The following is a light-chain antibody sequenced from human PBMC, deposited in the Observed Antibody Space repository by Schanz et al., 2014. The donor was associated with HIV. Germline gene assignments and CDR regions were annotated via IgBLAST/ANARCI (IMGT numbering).Light chain of an antibody. CDR1: RTISDY. V-gene: IGKV1-39*01. CDR2: AAS. CDR3: QKYNSAPWT. J-gene: IGKJ1*01. Sequence: DIQMTQSPPSLSASVGDRVTVTCRSSRTISDYLNWYQQKPGRAPKLLIYAASTLESGVPSRFSGSGSGTDFTLTISSLQPEDVATYYCQKYNSAPWTFGQGTKVEIK.